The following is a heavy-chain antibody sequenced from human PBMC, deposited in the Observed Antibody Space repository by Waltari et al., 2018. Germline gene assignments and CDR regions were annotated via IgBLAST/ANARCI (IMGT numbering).Heavy chain of an antibody. CDR1: GYSISSGYY. J-gene: IGHJ3*02. CDR2: IYHSGST. D-gene: IGHD7-27*01. V-gene: IGHV4-38-2*01. Sequence: QVQLQESGPGLVKPSETLSLTCAVSGYSISSGYYWGWIRQPPGKGLEWIGSIYHSGSTYYNPSLKSRVTRSVDTSKNQFSLKLSSVTAADTAVYYCARTQLGNDAFDIWGQGTMVTVSS. CDR3: ARTQLGNDAFDI.